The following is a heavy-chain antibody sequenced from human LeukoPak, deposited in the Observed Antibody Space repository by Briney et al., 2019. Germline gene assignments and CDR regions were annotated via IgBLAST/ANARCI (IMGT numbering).Heavy chain of an antibody. D-gene: IGHD6-19*01. CDR3: ARDGGSGWRNWFDP. J-gene: IGHJ5*02. CDR1: GGSISSGDYY. CDR2: IYYSGST. Sequence: PSETLSLTCAVSGGSISSGDYYWSWIRQPPGKGLEWIGYIYYSGSTNYNPSLKSRVTISVDTSKNQFSLKLSSVTAADTAVYYCARDGGSGWRNWFDPWGQGTLVTVSS. V-gene: IGHV4-61*08.